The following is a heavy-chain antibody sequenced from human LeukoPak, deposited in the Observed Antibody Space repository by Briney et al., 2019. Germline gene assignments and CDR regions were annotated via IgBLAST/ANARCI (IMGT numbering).Heavy chain of an antibody. J-gene: IGHJ4*02. D-gene: IGHD3-10*01. CDR2: FDPEDGET. CDR1: GYTLTELS. CDR3: ATGGVGSPPFFLDY. V-gene: IGHV1-24*01. Sequence: ASVKVSCKVSGYTLTELSMHWVRQAPGKGLEWMGGFDPEDGETIYAQKFQGRVTMTEDTSTDTAYMELSSLRSEDTAVYYCATGGVGSPPFFLDYWGQGTLVTVSS.